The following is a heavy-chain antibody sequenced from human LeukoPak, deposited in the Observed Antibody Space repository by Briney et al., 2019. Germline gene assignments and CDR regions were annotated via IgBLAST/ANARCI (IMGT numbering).Heavy chain of an antibody. D-gene: IGHD6-13*01. J-gene: IGHJ4*02. Sequence: SVKVSCKASGGTFNIYAISWVRQAPGQGLEWMGGIIPIFGTANYAQKFQGRVTITADKSTSTAYMELSSLRSEDTAVYYCARGGPHRVAAAGTEDYWGQGTLVTVSS. CDR1: GGTFNIYA. V-gene: IGHV1-69*06. CDR3: ARGGPHRVAAAGTEDY. CDR2: IIPIFGTA.